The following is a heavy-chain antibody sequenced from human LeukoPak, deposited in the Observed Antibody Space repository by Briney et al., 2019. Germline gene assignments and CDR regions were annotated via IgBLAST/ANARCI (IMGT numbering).Heavy chain of an antibody. CDR1: GDSVSSNSAA. D-gene: IGHD3-22*01. CDR2: TYYRSKWYN. Sequence: SQTLSLTCAISGDSVSSNSAAWNWIRQSPSRGLEWLGRTYYRSKWYNDYAVSVKSRITINPDTSKNQFSLQLNSVTPEDTAVYYCARGQRKYYYDSSGYYYLFDYWGQGTLVTVSS. J-gene: IGHJ4*02. V-gene: IGHV6-1*01. CDR3: ARGQRKYYYDSSGYYYLFDY.